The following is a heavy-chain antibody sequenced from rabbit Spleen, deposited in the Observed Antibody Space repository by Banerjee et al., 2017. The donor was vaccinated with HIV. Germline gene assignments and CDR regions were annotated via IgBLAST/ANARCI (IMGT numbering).Heavy chain of an antibody. CDR1: GFDLTSSYY. D-gene: IGHD6-1*01. J-gene: IGHJ4*01. CDR2: IDPIFGST. V-gene: IGHV1S40*01. Sequence: QSLEESGGDLVKPGASLTLTCKASGFDLTSSYYMCWVRQAPGKGLEWIGYIDPIFGSTYYANWVNGRFTISSHNAQNTLYLQLNSLTAADTATYFCVREAGYGGYGDANLWGPGTLVTVS. CDR3: VREAGYGGYGDANL.